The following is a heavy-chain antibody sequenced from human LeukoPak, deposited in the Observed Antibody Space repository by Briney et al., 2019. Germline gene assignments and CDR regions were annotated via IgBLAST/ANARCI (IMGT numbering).Heavy chain of an antibody. CDR3: ASSFGIVVIDY. J-gene: IGHJ4*02. CDR2: IIPILGIA. CDR1: GGTFSSYT. D-gene: IGHD1-26*01. V-gene: IGHV1-69*02. Sequence: GASVKVSCKASGGTFSSYTISWVRQAPGQGLEWMGRIIPILGIANYAQKFQGRVTITADKSTSTAYMELSSLRSEDTAVYYCASSFGIVVIDYWGQGTLVTVSS.